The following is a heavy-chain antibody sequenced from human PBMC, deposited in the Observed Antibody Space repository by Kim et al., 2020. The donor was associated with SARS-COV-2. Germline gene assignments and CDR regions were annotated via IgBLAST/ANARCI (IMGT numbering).Heavy chain of an antibody. V-gene: IGHV3-11*06. CDR3: GRMSRGADCYRFDY. Sequence: GGSLRLSCAASGFTFSDYYMSWIRQAPGKGLERVSYISSSSSYTNYADSVQGRFTISRDNARNSLYLQMNSLRAEATAVYYCGRMSRGADCYRFDYWGHGTLVTVSS. CDR1: GFTFSDYY. D-gene: IGHD2-21*02. CDR2: ISSSSSYT. J-gene: IGHJ5*01.